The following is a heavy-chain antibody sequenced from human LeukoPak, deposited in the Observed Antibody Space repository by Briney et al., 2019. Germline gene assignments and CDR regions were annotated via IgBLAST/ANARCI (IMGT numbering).Heavy chain of an antibody. CDR1: GFTFSSYS. V-gene: IGHV3-33*06. D-gene: IGHD5-18*01. Sequence: GGSLRLSCAASGFTFSSYSMHWVRQAPGKGLEWVAVIWYDGSNKYYADSVKGRFTISRDNSKNTLYLQMNSLRAEDTAVYYCAKVISQDTATPPAFDIWGQGTMVTVSS. J-gene: IGHJ3*02. CDR2: IWYDGSNK. CDR3: AKVISQDTATPPAFDI.